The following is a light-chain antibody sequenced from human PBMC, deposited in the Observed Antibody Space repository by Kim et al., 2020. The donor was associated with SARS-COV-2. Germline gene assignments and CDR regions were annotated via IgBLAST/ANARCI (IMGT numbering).Light chain of an antibody. CDR3: SSYTSSNTYV. CDR2: EVN. CDR1: YAR. Sequence: YARVSWYQQPPGTVPKLMIYEVNDRPSGVPDRFSGSKSGNTASLTISGLQPEDEADYYCSSYTSSNTYVFGTGTKVTVL. J-gene: IGLJ1*01. V-gene: IGLV2-18*02.